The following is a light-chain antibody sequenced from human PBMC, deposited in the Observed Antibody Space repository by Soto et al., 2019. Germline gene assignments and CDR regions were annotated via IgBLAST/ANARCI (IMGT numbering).Light chain of an antibody. J-gene: IGLJ3*02. CDR1: SSDVGAYNY. Sequence: QSALTQPPSASGSPGQSVTISCTGTSSDVGAYNYVSWYQQHPGKAPKLIISEVSQRPSGVPDRFSGSKSGNTASLTVSGLQAEDEADYYCCSYATGRTLVFGAGNKVTVL. CDR2: EVS. CDR3: CSYATGRTLV. V-gene: IGLV2-8*01.